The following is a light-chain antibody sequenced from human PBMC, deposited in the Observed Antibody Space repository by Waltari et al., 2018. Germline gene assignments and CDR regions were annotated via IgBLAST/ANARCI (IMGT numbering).Light chain of an antibody. CDR1: SSDVGGHNY. CDR3: LSYTSASTSYV. V-gene: IGLV2-14*03. Sequence: QSALTQPASVSGSPGQSITISCTGTSSDVGGHNYVSWYQQHPGKVPRLVIFDVNKRPPGVSNRFSVSKSGNTASLTISGFQAEDEADYYCLSYTSASTSYVFGTGTKVTVL. CDR2: DVN. J-gene: IGLJ1*01.